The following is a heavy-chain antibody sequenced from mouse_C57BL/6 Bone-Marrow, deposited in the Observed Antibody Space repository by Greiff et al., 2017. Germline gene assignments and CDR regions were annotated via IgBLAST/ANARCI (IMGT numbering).Heavy chain of an antibody. CDR2: IYPRSGNT. J-gene: IGHJ3*01. CDR1: GYTFTSSG. Sequence: VKLMESGAELARPGASVKLSCKASGYTFTSSGISWVKQRTGQGLEWIGEIYPRSGNTYYNEKFKGKATLTADKSSSTAYVELRSLTSEDSAVYFCARSRWLPYAYWGQGTLVTVSA. CDR3: ARSRWLPYAY. D-gene: IGHD2-2*01. V-gene: IGHV1-81*01.